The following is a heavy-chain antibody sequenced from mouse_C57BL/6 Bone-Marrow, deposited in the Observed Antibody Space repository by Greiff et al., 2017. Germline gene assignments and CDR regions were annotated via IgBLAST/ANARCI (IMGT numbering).Heavy chain of an antibody. V-gene: IGHV1-26*01. CDR2: INPNNGGT. J-gene: IGHJ4*01. Sequence: EVQLQQSGPELVKPGASVKISCKASGYTFTDYYMNWVKQSHGKSLEWIGDINPNNGGTSYNQKFKGKATLTVDTSSSTAYMELRSLTSEDSAVYYCARNDYDAMDYGGRGTSVTV. CDR1: GYTFTDYY. CDR3: ARNDYDAMDY.